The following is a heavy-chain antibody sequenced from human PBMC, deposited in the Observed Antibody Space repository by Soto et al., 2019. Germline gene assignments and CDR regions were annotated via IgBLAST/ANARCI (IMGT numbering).Heavy chain of an antibody. V-gene: IGHV1-8*01. D-gene: IGHD3-16*01. CDR1: GYSFTNND. CDR3: ARMATFGSLNWFDP. Sequence: ASVKVSCKASGYSFTNNDVSWVRQATGQGLEWMGWMNPGSGDTGYVQKFQGRVTMPRDISTATAYMELSSLRSDDTAIYYCARMATFGSLNWFDPWGQGTLVTVS. CDR2: MNPGSGDT. J-gene: IGHJ5*02.